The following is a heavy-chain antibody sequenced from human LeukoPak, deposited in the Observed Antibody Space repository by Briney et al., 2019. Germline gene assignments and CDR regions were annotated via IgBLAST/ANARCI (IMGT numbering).Heavy chain of an antibody. Sequence: GASVKVSCKASGYTFTGYYMHWVRQAPGQGLEWMGWINPNSGGTNYAQKFQGRVTMTRDTSISTAYMELSRRRSDDTAVYYCARDHYDSSGYYFDYWGQGTLVTVSS. J-gene: IGHJ4*02. V-gene: IGHV1-2*02. CDR2: INPNSGGT. D-gene: IGHD3-22*01. CDR1: GYTFTGYY. CDR3: ARDHYDSSGYYFDY.